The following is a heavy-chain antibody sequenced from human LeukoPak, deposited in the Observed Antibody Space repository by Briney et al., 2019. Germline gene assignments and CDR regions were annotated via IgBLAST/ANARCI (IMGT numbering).Heavy chain of an antibody. J-gene: IGHJ4*02. CDR3: ARASPTYYYDSSGSGIDY. CDR1: GYTFTGYY. D-gene: IGHD3-22*01. Sequence: ASVKVSCKASGYTFTGYYMHWVRQAPGQGLEWMGWINPNSGGTNYAQKFQGRVTITADKSTSTAYMELSSLRSEDTAVYYCARASPTYYYDSSGSGIDYWGQGTLVTVSS. V-gene: IGHV1-2*02. CDR2: INPNSGGT.